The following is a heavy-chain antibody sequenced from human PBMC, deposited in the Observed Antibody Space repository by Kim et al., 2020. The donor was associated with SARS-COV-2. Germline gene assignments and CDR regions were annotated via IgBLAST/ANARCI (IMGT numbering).Heavy chain of an antibody. Sequence: GGSLRLSCAASGFTFSNAWMSWVRQAPGKGLEWVGRIKSKTDDGTTDYAAPVKGRFTISRDDSKNTLYLQMNSLKTEDTAVYYCTTDPRLLRYFDWLQTSFPNYCMDGWGQGTTVTVSS. D-gene: IGHD3-9*01. J-gene: IGHJ6*02. V-gene: IGHV3-15*01. CDR1: GFTFSNAW. CDR3: TTDPRLLRYFDWLQTSFPNYCMDG. CDR2: IKSKTDDGTT.